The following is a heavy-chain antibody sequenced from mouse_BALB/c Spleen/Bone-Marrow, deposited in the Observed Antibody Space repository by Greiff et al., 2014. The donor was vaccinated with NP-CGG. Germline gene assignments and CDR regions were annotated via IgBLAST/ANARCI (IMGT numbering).Heavy chain of an antibody. CDR1: GYSITGGYS. CDR3: ARFNYGPWFAY. J-gene: IGHJ3*01. CDR2: IHYSGST. D-gene: IGHD1-2*01. V-gene: IGHV3-1*02. Sequence: EVQLQQSGPDLVKPSQSLSLTCTVTGYSITGGYSWHWIRQFPGNKLEWMGYIHYSGSTNYNPSLKSRISITRDTSKNQFFLQLNSVTTEDTATYYCARFNYGPWFAYWGQGTLVTVSA.